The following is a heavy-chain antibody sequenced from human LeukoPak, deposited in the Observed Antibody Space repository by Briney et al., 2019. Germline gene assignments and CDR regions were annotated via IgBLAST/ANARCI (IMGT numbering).Heavy chain of an antibody. CDR1: GGSFSGYY. V-gene: IGHV4-34*01. J-gene: IGHJ4*02. CDR3: ARGRGAYYYGSGSYNY. Sequence: PSETLSLTCAVYGGSFSGYYWSWIRQPPGKGLEWIGEINHSGSTNYNPSLKSRVTISVDTSKNQFSLKLSSVTAADMAVYYCARGRGAYYYGSGSYNYWGQGTLVTVSS. D-gene: IGHD3-10*01. CDR2: INHSGST.